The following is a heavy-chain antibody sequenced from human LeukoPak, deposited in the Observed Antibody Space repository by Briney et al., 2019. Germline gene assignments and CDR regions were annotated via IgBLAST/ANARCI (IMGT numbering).Heavy chain of an antibody. Sequence: PGGSLRLSCAASGFTFSDYYMSWIRQAPGKGLVWVSRINNDGSSTSYADSVKGRFTISRDNTRNTLYLQMNSLTIEDTAVYYCARLKHATLGLFDYWGQGTLVTVSS. V-gene: IGHV3-74*01. J-gene: IGHJ4*02. CDR3: ARLKHATLGLFDY. CDR1: GFTFSDYY. D-gene: IGHD7-27*01. CDR2: INNDGSST.